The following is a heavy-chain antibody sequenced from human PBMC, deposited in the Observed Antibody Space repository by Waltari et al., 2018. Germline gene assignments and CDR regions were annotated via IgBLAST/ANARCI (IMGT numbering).Heavy chain of an antibody. Sequence: VQLLQSGAEVKKPGTPVKISCKVSGDTFTDNYIHWIQQAPGKGLQWMGVLDPEDGQAVYAEKFQGRVTMTADTSIHTAYMELTSLTSEDTAFYYCAAALGGGISASRPFHFWGQGTMITVSS. CDR1: GDTFTDNY. J-gene: IGHJ3*01. V-gene: IGHV1-69-2*01. CDR2: LDPEDGQA. CDR3: AAALGGGISASRPFHF. D-gene: IGHD3-10*01.